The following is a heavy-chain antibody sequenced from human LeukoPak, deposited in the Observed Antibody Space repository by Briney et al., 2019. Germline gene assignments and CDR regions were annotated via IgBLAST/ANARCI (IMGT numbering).Heavy chain of an antibody. CDR3: ARDGD. Sequence: PGGSLRLSCAASGFNFDEYTMHWVRQAPGKGLEWVSGISWNNNSIGYAYSVKGRFTISRDNAKNSLYLQMNSLRAEDTAVYYCARDGDWGQGTLVTVSS. CDR1: GFNFDEYT. J-gene: IGHJ4*02. D-gene: IGHD3-10*01. CDR2: ISWNNNSI. V-gene: IGHV3-9*01.